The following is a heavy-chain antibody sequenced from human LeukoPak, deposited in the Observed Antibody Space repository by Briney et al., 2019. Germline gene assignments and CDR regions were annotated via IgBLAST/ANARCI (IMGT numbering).Heavy chain of an antibody. CDR1: GGSFSGYY. J-gene: IGHJ4*02. D-gene: IGHD6-6*01. Sequence: PSETLSLTCGVYGGSFSGYYWSWIRQPPGKGLEWIGEINHSGSTNYNASLKSRVTISVDTSKNQFSLKVNSVTAADTAVYYCASSRDRSSIAARRFRVADRHFDYWGQGTLSPSPQ. CDR3: ASSRDRSSIAARRFRVADRHFDY. CDR2: INHSGST. V-gene: IGHV4-34*01.